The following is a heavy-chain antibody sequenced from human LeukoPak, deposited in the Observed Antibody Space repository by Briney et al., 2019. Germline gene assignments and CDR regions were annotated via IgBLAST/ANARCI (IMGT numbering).Heavy chain of an antibody. Sequence: GGSLRLSCAASGFTFSHYGMHWVRQTPGAGREWVAVIWSDGSDKYYAKSVKGRFTTSRDNSKNSLFLQMNSLRAEDTAVYYCAKDAQRGFDYSNSLQNWGQGILVTVSS. V-gene: IGHV3-33*06. CDR1: GFTFSHYG. CDR2: IWSDGSDK. J-gene: IGHJ1*01. D-gene: IGHD4-11*01. CDR3: AKDAQRGFDYSNSLQN.